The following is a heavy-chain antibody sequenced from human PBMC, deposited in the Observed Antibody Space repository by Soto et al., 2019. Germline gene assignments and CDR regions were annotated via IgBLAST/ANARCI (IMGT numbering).Heavy chain of an antibody. J-gene: IGHJ1*01. D-gene: IGHD3-22*01. CDR3: ATRDYYDSSGPAEYFQH. CDR2: IIPILGIA. V-gene: IGHV1-69*02. Sequence: QVQLVQSGAEVKKPGSSVKVSCKASGGTFSSYTISWVRQAPGQGLEWMGRIIPILGIANYAQKFQGRVTILADKSTSTAYMELSSLRSEDTAVDYCATRDYYDSSGPAEYFQHWGQGTLVTVSS. CDR1: GGTFSSYT.